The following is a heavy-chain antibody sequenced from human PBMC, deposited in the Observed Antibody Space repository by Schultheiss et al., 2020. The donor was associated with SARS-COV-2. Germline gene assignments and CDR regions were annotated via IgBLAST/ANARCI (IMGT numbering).Heavy chain of an antibody. V-gene: IGHV1-69*13. CDR1: GYTFTGYY. D-gene: IGHD2-15*01. CDR3: ARVYGASGSMSASYFTY. CDR2: IIPIFGTA. Sequence: SVKVSCKASGYTFTGYYMHWVRQAPGQGLEWMGGIIPIFGTANYAQKFQGRVTITADESTSTTYMELSSLRSEDTAVYYCARVYGASGSMSASYFTYWGQGTLVTVSS. J-gene: IGHJ4*02.